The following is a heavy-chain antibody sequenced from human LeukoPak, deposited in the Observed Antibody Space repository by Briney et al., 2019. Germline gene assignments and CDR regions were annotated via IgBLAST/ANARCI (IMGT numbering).Heavy chain of an antibody. Sequence: SETLSLTCAVSGGSISSSTYSWSWIRQPPGKGLEWIGYIYYSGTTYYNPSLKSRATISVDTSKNQFSLKLSSVTAADTAVYYCARDGTYYYAFDIWGQGTMVTVSS. D-gene: IGHD3-10*01. J-gene: IGHJ3*02. CDR3: ARDGTYYYAFDI. CDR1: GGSISSSTYS. CDR2: IYYSGTT. V-gene: IGHV4-30-4*07.